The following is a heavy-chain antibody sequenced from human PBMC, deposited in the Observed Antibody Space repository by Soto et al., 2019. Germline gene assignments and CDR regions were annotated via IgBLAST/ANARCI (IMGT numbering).Heavy chain of an antibody. CDR3: ARTRRGYCSSTSCYVVTPFDY. V-gene: IGHV4-34*01. CDR2: INHSGST. Sequence: PSETLSLTCAFYGGSFSGYYWSWIRQPPGKGLGWIGEINHSGSTNYNPSLKSRVTVSVDTSKNQFSLKLSSVTAADTAVYYCARTRRGYCSSTSCYVVTPFDYWGQGTLLTVS. CDR1: GGSFSGYY. J-gene: IGHJ4*02. D-gene: IGHD2-2*01.